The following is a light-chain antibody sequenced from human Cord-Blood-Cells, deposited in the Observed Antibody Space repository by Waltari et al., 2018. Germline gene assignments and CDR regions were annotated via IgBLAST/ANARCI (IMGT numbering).Light chain of an antibody. Sequence: EIVLTQSPGTLSLSPGERATISCRASQSVSSSYLAWYQQKPGQAPMLLIYGAASRATGIPDRFSGSGSGTDFTLTISRLEPEDVAVYYCQQYGSSPTTFGGGTKVEIK. CDR1: QSVSSSY. V-gene: IGKV3-20*01. CDR3: QQYGSSPTT. J-gene: IGKJ4*01. CDR2: GAA.